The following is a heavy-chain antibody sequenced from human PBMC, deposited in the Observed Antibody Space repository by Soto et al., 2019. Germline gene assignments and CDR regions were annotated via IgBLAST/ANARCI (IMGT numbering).Heavy chain of an antibody. CDR2: ISYDGGNK. CDR1: GFTFSSHA. D-gene: IGHD3-9*01. CDR3: ARDRQLTNYYYYGVDV. J-gene: IGHJ6*02. Sequence: QVQLVESGGGVVQPGRSLRLSCSASGFTFSSHAMHWVRQAPGKGLEWVAVISYDGGNKYYADSVKGRLTISRDDYKDTLYLQMNSLRPEDTAVYYCARDRQLTNYYYYGVDVLGQGTTVTVSS. V-gene: IGHV3-30-3*01.